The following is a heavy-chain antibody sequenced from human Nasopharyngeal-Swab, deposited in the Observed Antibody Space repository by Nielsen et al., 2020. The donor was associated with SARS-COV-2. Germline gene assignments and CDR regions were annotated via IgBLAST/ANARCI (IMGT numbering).Heavy chain of an antibody. V-gene: IGHV3-23*01. J-gene: IGHJ4*02. CDR1: GFAFSSYA. D-gene: IGHD6-19*01. CDR3: AKDGGGWYTSGWYYFDY. Sequence: GESLKISCAASGFAFSSYAMSWVRQTPGKGLEWVSSFSGSSGKTYYADYVKGRFTISRDTSKNTLYLQMNSLRADDTAVYYCAKDGGGWYTSGWYYFDYWGKGTLVTVSS. CDR2: FSGSSGKT.